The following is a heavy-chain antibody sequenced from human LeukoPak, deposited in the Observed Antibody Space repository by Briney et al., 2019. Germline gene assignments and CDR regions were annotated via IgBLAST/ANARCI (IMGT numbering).Heavy chain of an antibody. V-gene: IGHV1-69*13. CDR3: ARVEAAAWYYYYMDV. CDR2: IIPIFGTA. D-gene: IGHD6-25*01. CDR1: GGTFSSYA. Sequence: ASVKVSCKASGGTFSSYAISWERQAPGQGLEWMGGIIPIFGTATYSQKFQGRVTNTADESKSTAFMELSSVRSEDTAVYYCARVEAAAWYYYYMDVWGKGTTVTVSS. J-gene: IGHJ6*03.